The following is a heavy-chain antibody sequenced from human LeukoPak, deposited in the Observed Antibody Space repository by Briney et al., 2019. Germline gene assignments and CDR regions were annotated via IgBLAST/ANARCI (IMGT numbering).Heavy chain of an antibody. CDR1: GGTFSGYY. Sequence: SETLSLTCAVYGGTFSGYYWTRIRQPPGKGLEWIGEINDRGSTNYDPTLKSRVTISVDTSKNQFALKLTSVTAADTAVYYCARGRRWWGQGALVTVSS. D-gene: IGHD5-24*01. CDR2: INDRGST. J-gene: IGHJ4*02. V-gene: IGHV4-34*01. CDR3: ARGRRW.